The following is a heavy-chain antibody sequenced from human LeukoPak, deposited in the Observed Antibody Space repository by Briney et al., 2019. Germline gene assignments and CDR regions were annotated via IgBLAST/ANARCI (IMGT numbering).Heavy chain of an antibody. CDR2: IYHSGST. Sequence: SETLSLTCAVSGGSISSGGYSWSWIRQPPGKGLEWIGYIYHSGSTHYNPSLKSRVTISVDRSKNQFSLKLSSVTAADTAVYYCARGGNYYGMDVWGQGTTVTVSS. D-gene: IGHD3-16*01. J-gene: IGHJ6*02. CDR1: GGSISSGGYS. V-gene: IGHV4-30-2*01. CDR3: ARGGNYYGMDV.